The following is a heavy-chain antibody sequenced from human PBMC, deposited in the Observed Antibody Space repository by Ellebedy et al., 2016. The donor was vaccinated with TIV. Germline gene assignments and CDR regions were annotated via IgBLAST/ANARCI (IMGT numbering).Heavy chain of an antibody. J-gene: IGHJ4*02. Sequence: AASVKVSCKASGYTFTNYDINWVRQATGQGLEWMGWMNPNSGNTGYAQKLQGRVTMTTDTSTSTAYMELRSLRSDDTAVFYCAKSGLFGELLYLDYWGQGTLVTVSS. V-gene: IGHV1-8*01. D-gene: IGHD3-10*02. CDR2: MNPNSGNT. CDR3: AKSGLFGELLYLDY. CDR1: GYTFTNYD.